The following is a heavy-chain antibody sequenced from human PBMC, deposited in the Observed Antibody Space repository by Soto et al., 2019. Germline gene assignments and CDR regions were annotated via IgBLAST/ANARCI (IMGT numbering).Heavy chain of an antibody. CDR3: VRDNGGY. V-gene: IGHV3-74*01. J-gene: IGHJ4*02. CDR1: GFTFNKYP. Sequence: VQVVESGGGLVQPGGSLRLSCAASGFTFNKYPLYWVRQAAGKGLVWVSRINSDGSTFYADSVKGRFTISRDNAKDTLYLQMNNLRVEDTAVYFCVRDNGGYWGQGTLVTVSS. D-gene: IGHD2-8*01. CDR2: INSDGST.